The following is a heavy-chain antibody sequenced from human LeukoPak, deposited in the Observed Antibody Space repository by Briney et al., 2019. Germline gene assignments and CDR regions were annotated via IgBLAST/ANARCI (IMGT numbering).Heavy chain of an antibody. J-gene: IGHJ4*02. CDR2: IYTSGST. V-gene: IGHV4-4*07. Sequence: PSETLSLTCTVSGGSISSYYWSWIRQPAGKGLEWIGRIYTSGSTNYNPSLKSRVTMSVDTSKNQFSLKLSSVTAADTAVYYCARGTRTVTYYYDSGGYSLYFDYWGQGTLVTVSS. CDR3: ARGTRTVTYYYDSGGYSLYFDY. CDR1: GGSISSYY. D-gene: IGHD3-22*01.